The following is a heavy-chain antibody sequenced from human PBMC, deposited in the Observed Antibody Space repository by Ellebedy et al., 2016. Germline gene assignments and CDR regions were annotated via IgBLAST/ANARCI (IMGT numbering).Heavy chain of an antibody. V-gene: IGHV3-23*01. J-gene: IGHJ4*02. D-gene: IGHD3-16*01. CDR3: AKDPGGGELDY. CDR2: ITGSGDST. CDR1: GFRFDDYA. Sequence: GESLKISXAASGFRFDDYAMHWVRQAPGKGLEWVSAITGSGDSTYYADSVKGRFTISRDNSENTLYLQMNSLRAEDTAIYYCAKDPGGGELDYWGQGALVTVSS.